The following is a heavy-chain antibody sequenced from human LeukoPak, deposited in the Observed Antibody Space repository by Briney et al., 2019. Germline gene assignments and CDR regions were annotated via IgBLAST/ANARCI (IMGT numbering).Heavy chain of an antibody. CDR2: IYHSGTT. J-gene: IGHJ5*02. CDR1: GCSINSDNYY. D-gene: IGHD1-26*01. Sequence: SQTLSLTCTVSGCSINSDNYYWSWIRQPPGKGLEWIGFIYHSGTTYYSPSLKSRIIISIDTSKNQFSLKLSSVTAADTAVYYCARKGIVYLGFDPWGQGTLVTVSS. CDR3: ARKGIVYLGFDP. V-gene: IGHV4-30-4*01.